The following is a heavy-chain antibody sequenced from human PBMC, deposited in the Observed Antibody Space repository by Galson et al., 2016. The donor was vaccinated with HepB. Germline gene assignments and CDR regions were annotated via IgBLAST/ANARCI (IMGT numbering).Heavy chain of an antibody. Sequence: SLRLSCAASGFTFKNYEMNWVRQAPGKGLEWVSAITGGSSIFYADSVRGRFTTSRDNAGNSLLLGMNSLRAEDSALYYCVRTGSGSYSAYWGQGTLVTVSS. J-gene: IGHJ4*02. CDR1: GFTFKNYE. D-gene: IGHD3-10*01. V-gene: IGHV3-48*03. CDR3: VRTGSGSYSAY. CDR2: ITGGSSI.